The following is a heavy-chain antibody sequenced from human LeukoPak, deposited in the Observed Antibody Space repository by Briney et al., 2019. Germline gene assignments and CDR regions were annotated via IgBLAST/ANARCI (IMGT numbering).Heavy chain of an antibody. J-gene: IGHJ6*03. V-gene: IGHV3-20*04. CDR1: GFTFDDHG. CDR3: ARGAGSGYFFYMDV. D-gene: IGHD3-22*01. CDR2: INWNGDST. Sequence: GGSLRLSCAASGFTFDDHGMSWFRQAPGKGLEWVSGINWNGDSTGYADSVKDRFTISRDNAKNSLYLQMNSLRAEDTALYYCARGAGSGYFFYMDVWGKGTTVTVSS.